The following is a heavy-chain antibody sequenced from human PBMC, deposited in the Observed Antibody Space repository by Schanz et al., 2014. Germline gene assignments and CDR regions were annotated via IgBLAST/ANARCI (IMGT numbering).Heavy chain of an antibody. CDR2: VNPSVRGT. Sequence: QVQLVQSGTQVKKPGASVKVSCKASGYTLSAYSLHWVRQAPGQGLEWMGIVNPSVRGTHFAREFQGRVTFTADKSTSTVYMELSSLRSEDTAVYYCARDGVDAAAGGNYWGQGTLVTVSS. V-gene: IGHV1-46*03. CDR1: GYTLSAYS. J-gene: IGHJ4*02. D-gene: IGHD6-13*01. CDR3: ARDGVDAAAGGNY.